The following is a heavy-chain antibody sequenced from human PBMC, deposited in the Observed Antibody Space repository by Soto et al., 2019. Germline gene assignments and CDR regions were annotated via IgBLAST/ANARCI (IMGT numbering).Heavy chain of an antibody. D-gene: IGHD3-16*01. Sequence: GESLKISCAASGFTFSSYAMSWVRQAPGKGLEWVSAISGSGGSTYYADSVKGRFTISRDNSKNTLYLQMNSLRAEDTAVYYCAKDPLGVKDYWGQGTLVTVSS. CDR1: GFTFSSYA. CDR3: AKDPLGVKDY. V-gene: IGHV3-23*01. J-gene: IGHJ4*02. CDR2: ISGSGGST.